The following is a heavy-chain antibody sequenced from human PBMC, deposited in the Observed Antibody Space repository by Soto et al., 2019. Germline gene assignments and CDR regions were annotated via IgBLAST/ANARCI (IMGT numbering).Heavy chain of an antibody. CDR3: ARDLGSSWYPEYFQH. J-gene: IGHJ1*01. D-gene: IGHD6-13*01. V-gene: IGHV3-48*01. CDR1: GFTFSSYS. Sequence: PGGSLRLSCAASGFTFSSYSMNWVRQAPGKGLEWVSYISSSSSTIYYADSVKGRFTISRDNAKNSLYLQMNSLRAEDTAVYYCARDLGSSWYPEYFQHWGQGILVTVSS. CDR2: ISSSSSTI.